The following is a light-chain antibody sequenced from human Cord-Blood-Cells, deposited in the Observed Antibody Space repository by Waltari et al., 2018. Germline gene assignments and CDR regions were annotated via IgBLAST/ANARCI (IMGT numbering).Light chain of an antibody. CDR3: AAWEDSLSGYV. J-gene: IGLJ1*01. Sequence: QSVLTQKPYASGTPGQRVTISCSGSSSTLGSNYVYWYQKLPGTAPNLLVYRNNHRPSGVPDRFSGSESATSAPLAISGRRSVDEADYYCAAWEDSLSGYVYVTGTKGTGL. CDR1: SSTLGSNY. V-gene: IGLV1-47*01. CDR2: RNN.